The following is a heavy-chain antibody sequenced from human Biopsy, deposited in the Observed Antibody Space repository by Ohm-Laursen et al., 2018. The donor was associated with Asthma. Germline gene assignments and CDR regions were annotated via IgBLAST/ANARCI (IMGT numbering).Heavy chain of an antibody. J-gene: IGHJ5*02. CDR2: IHYSGST. D-gene: IGHD4-17*01. Sequence: TLSLTCPVSGGSINIGDYYWSWIRQHPVKGLEWIGHIHYSGSTYYNPSLKSRVSISLDTSKNQFSLSLTSVTAADTAVYYCARTTYGHDGFDPWGQGTLVTVSS. CDR3: ARTTYGHDGFDP. V-gene: IGHV4-31*03. CDR1: GGSINIGDYY.